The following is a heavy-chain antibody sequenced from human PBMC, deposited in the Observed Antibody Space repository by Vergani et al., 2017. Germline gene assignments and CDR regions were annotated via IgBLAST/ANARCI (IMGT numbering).Heavy chain of an antibody. CDR3: TTDYCSSTSCYSRFYYYYYGMDV. V-gene: IGHV1-69*13. CDR2: IITFFGTT. CDR1: GGPFKNSA. Sequence: QVQLVQSGAEVKKPGSSVKVSCKASGGPFKNSAFSWVRQVPGQGLEWMGRIITFFGTTDYAQKFQGRFTIIADEFTKTVDMQLSNLRSEDTAVYYCTTDYCSSTSCYSRFYYYYYGMDVWGQXP. D-gene: IGHD2-2*02. J-gene: IGHJ6*02.